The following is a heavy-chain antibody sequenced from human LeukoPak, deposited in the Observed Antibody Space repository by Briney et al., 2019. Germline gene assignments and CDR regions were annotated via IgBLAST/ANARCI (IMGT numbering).Heavy chain of an antibody. CDR3: VRDRTTVTLFDS. CDR1: GFTFSSYS. Sequence: GGSLRLSCAASGFTFSSYSMNWVRQAPGKGLEWVSSISTSSSYIHYADSVKGRFTISRDNAKNSLYLQMNSLRAEDTAVYYCVRDRTTVTLFDSWGQGTLVTVSS. D-gene: IGHD4-17*01. CDR2: ISTSSSYI. V-gene: IGHV3-21*01. J-gene: IGHJ4*02.